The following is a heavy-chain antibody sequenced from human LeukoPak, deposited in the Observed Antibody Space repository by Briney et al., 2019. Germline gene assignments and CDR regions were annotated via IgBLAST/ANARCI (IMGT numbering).Heavy chain of an antibody. CDR2: ISGSGGST. V-gene: IGHV3-23*01. CDR1: GFTFSSYA. CDR3: AKVADFWSGSRKAYFDY. J-gene: IGHJ4*02. Sequence: GGSLRLSCAASGFTFSSYAMSWVRQAPGKGLEWVSAISGSGGSTYYADSVKGRFTISRDNSKNTLYLQMNSLRAEDTAVYYCAKVADFWSGSRKAYFDYWGQGTLVAVSS. D-gene: IGHD3-3*01.